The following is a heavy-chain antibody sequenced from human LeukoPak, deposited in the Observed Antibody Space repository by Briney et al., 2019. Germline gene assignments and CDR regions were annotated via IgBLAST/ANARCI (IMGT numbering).Heavy chain of an antibody. V-gene: IGHV1-69*13. D-gene: IGHD1-1*01. CDR2: IIPIFETS. J-gene: IGHJ4*02. Sequence: SVKVSCKASGGPCSSLALSWVRQAPGQGIEWMGGIIPIFETSHYSQKFQGSVTITADESANTVYMELSSMKFDDTAMYYCATSGDYDWKLDYWGRGTLVTVSS. CDR1: GGPCSSLA. CDR3: ATSGDYDWKLDY.